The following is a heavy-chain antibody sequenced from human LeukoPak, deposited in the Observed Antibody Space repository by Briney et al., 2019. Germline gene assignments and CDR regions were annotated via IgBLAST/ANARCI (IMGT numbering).Heavy chain of an antibody. CDR3: AKLFYSSSAGDAFDI. CDR2: ISGSGGST. D-gene: IGHD6-6*01. Sequence: GGSLRLSCAASGFTLSSNYVGWVRQAPGKGLEWVSAISGSGGSTYYADSVKGRFTISRDNSKNTLYLQMNSLRAEDTAVYYCAKLFYSSSAGDAFDIWGQGTMVTVSS. CDR1: GFTLSSNY. J-gene: IGHJ3*02. V-gene: IGHV3-23*01.